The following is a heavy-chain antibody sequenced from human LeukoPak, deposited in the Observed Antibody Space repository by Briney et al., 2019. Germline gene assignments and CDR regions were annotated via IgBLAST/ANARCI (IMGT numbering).Heavy chain of an antibody. V-gene: IGHV3-21*01. CDR2: ISTSSSYI. Sequence: GGSLRLSCAASGFTFSSYSMNWVRQAPGKGLEWVSSISTSSSYIYYADSVKGRFTISRDNAKNSLYLQMNSLRAEDTAVYYCARGRYYDILTGYYIHPAPFDYWGQGTLVTVSS. D-gene: IGHD3-9*01. J-gene: IGHJ4*02. CDR1: GFTFSSYS. CDR3: ARGRYYDILTGYYIHPAPFDY.